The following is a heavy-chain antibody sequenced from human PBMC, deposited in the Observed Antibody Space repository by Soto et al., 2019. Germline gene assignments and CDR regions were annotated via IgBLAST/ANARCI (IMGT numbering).Heavy chain of an antibody. CDR2: VYHTGNA. D-gene: IGHD6-19*01. J-gene: IGHJ4*02. Sequence: ETLSLTCAVSGDSISSNVWWSWVRQPPGKGLEWIGEVYHTGNANFNPSLKSRVTMSVDTSKNQFSLKLNSVTAADTAMYYCARDAAVPGETDRFDYWGQGTLVTVSS. V-gene: IGHV4-4*02. CDR3: ARDAAVPGETDRFDY. CDR1: GDSISSNVW.